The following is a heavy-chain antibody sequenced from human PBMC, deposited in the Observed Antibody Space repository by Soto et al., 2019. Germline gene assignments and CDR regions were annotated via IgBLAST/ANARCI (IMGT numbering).Heavy chain of an antibody. V-gene: IGHV1-69*08. CDR3: AREFPRGWFEEFKGYYTDV. J-gene: IGHJ6*03. Sequence: QVQLVQSGAEVKKPGSSVKVSCKASGGTFSSYTISWVRQAPGQGLEWMGRIIPILGIANYAQKFQGRVTITADKSTSTADMELSSLRSEDTAVYYWAREFPRGWFEEFKGYYTDVWGKGTTVTVSS. CDR2: IIPILGIA. D-gene: IGHD3-10*01. CDR1: GGTFSSYT.